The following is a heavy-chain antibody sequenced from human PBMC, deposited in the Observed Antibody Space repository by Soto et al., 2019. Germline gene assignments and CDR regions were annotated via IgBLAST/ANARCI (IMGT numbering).Heavy chain of an antibody. Sequence: ASVKVSCKASGYTFTSYDINWVRQATGQGLEWMGWMNPNSGDTAYTQRFQGRVTMTRDTSISTAYMELSSLTSEDTAVYYCARWAVRGVITPWGQGTTVTVSS. D-gene: IGHD3-10*01. CDR2: MNPNSGDT. V-gene: IGHV1-8*01. CDR3: ARWAVRGVITP. CDR1: GYTFTSYD. J-gene: IGHJ6*02.